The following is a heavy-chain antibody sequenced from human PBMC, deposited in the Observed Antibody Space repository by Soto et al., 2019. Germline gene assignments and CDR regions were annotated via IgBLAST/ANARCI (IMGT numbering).Heavy chain of an antibody. V-gene: IGHV4-31*03. Sequence: SVILCLTGTVSGGAISSAHYYRSWIRQHPGKGLEWIGYIYYSGSTDYTPSIKSRVTISVDKSKNQFRLKLSSVTAAHTDVYYCARSSPLLTYNFDYWRQGTLNTVSS. CDR3: ARSSPLLTYNFDY. CDR2: IYYSGST. CDR1: GGAISSAHYY. J-gene: IGHJ4*02. D-gene: IGHD3-10*01.